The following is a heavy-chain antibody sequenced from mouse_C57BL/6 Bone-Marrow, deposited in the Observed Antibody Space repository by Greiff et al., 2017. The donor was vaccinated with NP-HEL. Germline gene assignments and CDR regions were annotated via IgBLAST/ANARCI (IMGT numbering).Heavy chain of an antibody. CDR1: GYTFTSYW. CDR3: AIATEWYFDV. CDR2: IDPSDSET. J-gene: IGHJ1*03. D-gene: IGHD1-1*01. Sequence: QVQLKQPGAELVRPGSSVKLSCKASGYTFTSYWMHWVKQRPIQGLEWIGNIDPSDSETHYNQKFKDKATLTADKSSSTAYMQLSSLTSEDSAVYYCAIATEWYFDVWGTGTTVTVSS. V-gene: IGHV1-52*01.